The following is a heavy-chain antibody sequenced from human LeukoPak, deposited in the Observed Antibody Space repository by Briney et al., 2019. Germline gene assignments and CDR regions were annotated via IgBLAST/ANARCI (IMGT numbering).Heavy chain of an antibody. J-gene: IGHJ4*02. V-gene: IGHV3-15*01. CDR1: GFSFTNAW. Sequence: GGSLRLSCAASGFSFTNAWMTWVRQAPGKGPEWVGRIKREIEGGTTDYAAPVKGRFTISRDDSKNTLYLQMNSLKTEDTAVYYCTNGASLSDDYWGQGTLVTVSS. D-gene: IGHD1-26*01. CDR3: TNGASLSDDY. CDR2: IKREIEGGTT.